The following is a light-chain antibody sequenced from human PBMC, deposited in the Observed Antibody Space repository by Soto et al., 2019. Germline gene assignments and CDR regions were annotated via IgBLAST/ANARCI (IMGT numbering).Light chain of an antibody. J-gene: IGKJ1*01. Sequence: ESVLTQSPGTLSLSPGERATRSCRASQGVSSSYLALYQQKPGQAPRLLIYGESSRATVIPDRFSGSGSGTDFTLTISRLEPEDFAVYYCHQYGSSPVTFGQGTQVEIK. CDR3: HQYGSSPVT. CDR2: GES. CDR1: QGVSSSY. V-gene: IGKV3-20*01.